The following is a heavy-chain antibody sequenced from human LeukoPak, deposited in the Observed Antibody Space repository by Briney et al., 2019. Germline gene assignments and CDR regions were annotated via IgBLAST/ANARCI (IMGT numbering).Heavy chain of an antibody. CDR3: ARRRAGSSWYSDY. Sequence: GGSLRLSCAASGFTFSSYGMHWVRQAPGKGLEWVAVISYDGSNKYYADSVKGRFTISRDNSKNTLYLQMNSLRAEDTAVYYCARRRAGSSWYSDYWGQGTLVTVSS. CDR1: GFTFSSYG. J-gene: IGHJ4*02. CDR2: ISYDGSNK. V-gene: IGHV3-30*03. D-gene: IGHD6-13*01.